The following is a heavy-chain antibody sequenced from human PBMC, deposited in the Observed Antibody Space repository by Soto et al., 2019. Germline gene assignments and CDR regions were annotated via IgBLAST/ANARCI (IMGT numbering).Heavy chain of an antibody. J-gene: IGHJ6*02. V-gene: IGHV4-31*03. Sequence: QVQLQESGPGLVKPSQTLSLTCTFSGGSISSGGYYWSWIRQHPGKGLEWIWYISYSGSTYYNPSLKSRVTGSVDTSKNQFSMKLSSVTAADTAVYYCASTRRGDIYALRPYYYGMDVWGQGTTVTVSS. CDR2: ISYSGST. CDR3: ASTRRGDIYALRPYYYGMDV. CDR1: GGSISSGGYY. D-gene: IGHD5-18*01.